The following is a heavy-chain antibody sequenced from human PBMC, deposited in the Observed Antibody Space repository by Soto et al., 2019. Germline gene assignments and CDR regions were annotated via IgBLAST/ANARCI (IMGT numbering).Heavy chain of an antibody. J-gene: IGHJ5*02. CDR1: GFTFSTYD. CDR2: IGTAGDT. D-gene: IGHD3-22*01. V-gene: IGHV3-13*01. Sequence: GGSLRLSCAASGFTFSTYDMHWVRQATGKGLEWVSAIGTAGDTYYPGSVKGRFSISRENAKNSLYLQMNSLRAEDTAVYYCTRVWGGSSGKAGFDPWGQGTTVPVSS. CDR3: TRVWGGSSGKAGFDP.